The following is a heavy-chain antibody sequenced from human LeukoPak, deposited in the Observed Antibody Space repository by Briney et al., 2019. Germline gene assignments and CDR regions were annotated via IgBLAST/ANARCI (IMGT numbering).Heavy chain of an antibody. V-gene: IGHV1-46*01. CDR3: ARDTSLIAAAGSY. J-gene: IGHJ4*02. CDR2: IYPRDGST. CDR1: GYTFTSNY. D-gene: IGHD6-13*01. Sequence: ASVKVSCKASGYTFTSNYIHWVRQAPGQGLEWMGMIYPRDGSTSYAQKFQGRVTVTRDTSTSTAYMELRSLRSDDTAVYYCARDTSLIAAAGSYWGQGTLVTVSS.